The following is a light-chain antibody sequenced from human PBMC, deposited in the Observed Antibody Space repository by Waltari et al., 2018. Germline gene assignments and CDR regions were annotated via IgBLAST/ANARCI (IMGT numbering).Light chain of an antibody. Sequence: QLVLTQSPSASASLGASVKLTCTLSSGHSSYAIAWHQQQPEKGPRYLMKLNSDGSHSKGEGIPARFSGSSSGAERSLTISNLQSEDEADYYCQSWGTGIPWVFGGGTKLTVL. J-gene: IGLJ3*02. CDR1: SGHSSYA. CDR2: LNSDGSH. CDR3: QSWGTGIPWV. V-gene: IGLV4-69*01.